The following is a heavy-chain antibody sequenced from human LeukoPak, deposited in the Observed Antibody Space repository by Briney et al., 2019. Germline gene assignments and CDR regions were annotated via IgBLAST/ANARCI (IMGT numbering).Heavy chain of an antibody. J-gene: IGHJ4*02. CDR3: ARGYCSSISCYLVY. Sequence: GGSLRLSCGASGFIFSTYSMTWVRQAPSKGLEWGAVISYDGSNESHADSVKGRFTISRDNSKNTLYLQMDSLRVDDTAIYYCARGYCSSISCYLVYWGQGTLVTVSS. V-gene: IGHV3-30-3*01. CDR2: ISYDGSNE. D-gene: IGHD2-2*01. CDR1: GFIFSTYS.